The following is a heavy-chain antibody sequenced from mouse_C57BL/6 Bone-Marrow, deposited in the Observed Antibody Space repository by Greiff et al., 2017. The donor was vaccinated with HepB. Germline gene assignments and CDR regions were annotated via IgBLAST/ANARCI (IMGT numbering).Heavy chain of an antibody. Sequence: QVQLQQSGAELVKPGASVKISCKASGYAFSSYWMNWVKQRPGKGLEWIGQIYPGDGDTNDNGKFKGKATLTADKSSSTAYMQLSSLTSEDSAVYFCARDYGYDTFYYAMDYWGQGTSVTVSS. D-gene: IGHD2-2*01. CDR1: GYAFSSYW. J-gene: IGHJ4*01. CDR3: ARDYGYDTFYYAMDY. V-gene: IGHV1-80*01. CDR2: IYPGDGDT.